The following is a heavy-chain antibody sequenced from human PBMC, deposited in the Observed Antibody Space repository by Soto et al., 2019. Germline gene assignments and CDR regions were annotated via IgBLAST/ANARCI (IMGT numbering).Heavy chain of an antibody. V-gene: IGHV1-46*03. CDR2: IDCRGGTT. J-gene: IGHJ4*02. CDR3: TRDGDGDECKVTLDY. D-gene: IGHD2-21*01. Sequence: QVQLVQSGAEVKKPGATVKLSCKASGYTFTSSHMHWVRQAPGQGLEWRGVIDCRGGTTSYTQKLQGRVTMLTAASTSAACMYLDSLRSADTAVYYCTRDGDGDECKVTLDYWGEGALVTVSS. CDR1: GYTFTSSH.